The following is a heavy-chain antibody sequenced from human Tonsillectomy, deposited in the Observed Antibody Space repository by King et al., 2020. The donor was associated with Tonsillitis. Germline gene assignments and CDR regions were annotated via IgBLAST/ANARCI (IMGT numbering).Heavy chain of an antibody. Sequence: VQLVESGGGLLQPGGSLRLSCAASGFTFSSYAMSWGRQAPGKGREWVLAIIGIGGSPFYANSVKGRFTISRDNSKNTLYLQMNSLRAEDTAVYYCAKDVGQQWRIDYWGQGTLVTVSS. J-gene: IGHJ4*02. V-gene: IGHV3-23*04. D-gene: IGHD6-19*01. CDR3: AKDVGQQWRIDY. CDR2: IIGIGGSP. CDR1: GFTFSSYA.